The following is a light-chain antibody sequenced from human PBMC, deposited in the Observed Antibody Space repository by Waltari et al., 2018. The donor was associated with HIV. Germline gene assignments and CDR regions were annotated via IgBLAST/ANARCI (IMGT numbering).Light chain of an antibody. CDR2: ADR. CDR3: SSYTRSISVA. J-gene: IGLJ2*01. CDR1: SDDVGGYNL. V-gene: IGLV2-14*01. Sequence: QSALTQPASVSGSPGQSITITCTGTSDDVGGYNLVSWYQHHSGAAPKLIIFADRARPSGVSSRFSASKSGNTATLTITGLLPDDVADYYCSSYTRSISVAFGGGTRVTV.